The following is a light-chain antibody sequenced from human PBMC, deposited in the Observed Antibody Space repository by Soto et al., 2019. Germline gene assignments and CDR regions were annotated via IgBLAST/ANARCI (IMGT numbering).Light chain of an antibody. CDR3: AAWDDSLSGVYV. CDR2: RNN. J-gene: IGLJ1*01. V-gene: IGLV1-47*01. Sequence: QSLLTQPPSASGTPGQRVTISCSGSSSNIGSNYVYWYQQLPGTAPKLLIYRNNQRPSGVPDRFSGSKSGTSASLAISGLRSEDEADYYCAAWDDSLSGVYVFGTGTKVTVL. CDR1: SSNIGSNY.